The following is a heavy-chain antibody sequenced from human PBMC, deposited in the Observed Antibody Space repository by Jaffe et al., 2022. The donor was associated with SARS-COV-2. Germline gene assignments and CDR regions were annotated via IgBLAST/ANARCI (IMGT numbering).Heavy chain of an antibody. V-gene: IGHV1-46*01. J-gene: IGHJ4*02. CDR2: INPSGGST. CDR1: GYTFINYY. Sequence: QVQLVQSGAEVKKPGASVKVSCKASGYTFINYYMHWVRQAPGQGLEWMGMINPSGGSTSYVQKFQGRVTMTRDTSTSTVYMELSSLRSEDTAIYFCARGGSYNRDWGQGTLVTVSS. CDR3: ARGGSYNRD. D-gene: IGHD3-10*01.